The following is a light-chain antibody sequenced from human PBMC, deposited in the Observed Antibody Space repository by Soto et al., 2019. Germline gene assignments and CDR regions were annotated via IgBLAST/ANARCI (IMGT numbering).Light chain of an antibody. J-gene: IGLJ3*02. V-gene: IGLV2-14*01. CDR1: SSDVGAYNY. CDR3: SSYTSSSTVV. Sequence: QSALTQPASVSGSPGQSVTISYSGSSSDVGAYNYVSWYQRHPGKAPKLMIYDVTNRPSGVSNRFSGSKSGNTASLTISGLQAEDEADYFCSSYTSSSTVVFGGGTKLTVL. CDR2: DVT.